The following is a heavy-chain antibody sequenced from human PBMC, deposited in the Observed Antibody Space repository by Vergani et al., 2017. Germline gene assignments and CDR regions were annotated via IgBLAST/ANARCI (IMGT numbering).Heavy chain of an antibody. J-gene: IGHJ5*02. V-gene: IGHV4-34*01. CDR3: ARGVYCSSTSCYLTTGSRWFDP. Sequence: QVQLQQWGAGLLKPSETLSLTCAVYGWSFNSYYWNWIRQPPGKGLEWIGEINHSGSTNYNPSLKSRVTISVDTSKNQFSLKLSSVTAADTAVYYCARGVYCSSTSCYLTTGSRWFDPWGQGTLVTVSS. CDR2: INHSGST. D-gene: IGHD2-2*01. CDR1: GWSFNSYY.